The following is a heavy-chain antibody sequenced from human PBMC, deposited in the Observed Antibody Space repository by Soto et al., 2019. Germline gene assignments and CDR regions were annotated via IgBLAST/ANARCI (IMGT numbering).Heavy chain of an antibody. CDR3: ARTDGYSGRHYFDY. CDR2: IDWDDNK. D-gene: IGHD5-12*01. CDR1: GFSLRTSAMY. Sequence: SGPTLVNPTQTLTLTCTFSGFSLRTSAMYVSWIRQSPGKALECLALIDWDDNKYYSTSLKTRLTISKDTSKNQVVLTMTNMDPVDTATYYCARTDGYSGRHYFDYWGKGLLVTVSS. V-gene: IGHV2-70*01. J-gene: IGHJ4*02.